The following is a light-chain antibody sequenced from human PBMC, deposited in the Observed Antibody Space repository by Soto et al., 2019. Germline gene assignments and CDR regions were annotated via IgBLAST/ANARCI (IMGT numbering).Light chain of an antibody. V-gene: IGKV3-20*01. CDR2: GAS. Sequence: EIVLTQSPGTLSLSPGERATLSCRASQSVSSSYLAWYQQKPGQAPRLLIYGASSRATGIPDRFGGSVSGTDFTLTISRLEPEDFAVYYCQQYGSSPPRITFGQGTRLEIK. J-gene: IGKJ5*01. CDR1: QSVSSSY. CDR3: QQYGSSPPRIT.